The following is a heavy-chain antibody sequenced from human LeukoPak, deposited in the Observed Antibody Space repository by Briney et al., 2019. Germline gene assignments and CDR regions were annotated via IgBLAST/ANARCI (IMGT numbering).Heavy chain of an antibody. CDR3: AGTYSSGSYYFDY. V-gene: IGHV3-48*04. CDR1: GFTFSSYS. Sequence: GGSLRLSCAASGFTFSSYSMNWVRQAPGKGLEWVSYISSSSSTIYYADSVKGRFTISRDNAKNSLYLQMNSLRAEDTAVYYCAGTYSSGSYYFDYRGQGTLVTVSS. J-gene: IGHJ4*02. CDR2: ISSSSSTI. D-gene: IGHD6-19*01.